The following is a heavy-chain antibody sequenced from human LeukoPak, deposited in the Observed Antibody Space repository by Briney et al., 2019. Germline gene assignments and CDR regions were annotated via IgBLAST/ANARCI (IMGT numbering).Heavy chain of an antibody. CDR2: INPSGGST. J-gene: IGHJ6*02. D-gene: IGHD3-9*01. V-gene: IGHV1-46*01. CDR3: ARLEMRYYDILTGYYGEEYYYGMDV. CDR1: GYTFTSYY. Sequence: ASVKVSCKASGYTFTSYYMHWVRQAPGQGLEWMGIINPSGGSTSYAQKFQGRVTMTRDTSTSTVYMELSSLRSEDTAVYYCARLEMRYYDILTGYYGEEYYYGMDVWGQGTTVTVSS.